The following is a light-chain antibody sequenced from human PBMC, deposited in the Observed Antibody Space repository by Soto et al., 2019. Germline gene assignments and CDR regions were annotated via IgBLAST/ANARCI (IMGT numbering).Light chain of an antibody. J-gene: IGKJ1*01. CDR1: QRVDSY. CDR2: AAS. Sequence: DIQVTQSPSFLSASVGDSVTLSCQTSQRVDSYIHWYQHQSGKPPKLLIYAASTLQGGVPSRFSGGGSGTAFSLIITGLQPGDSATYYCQQTYTSVATFGQGTKV. V-gene: IGKV1-39*01. CDR3: QQTYTSVAT.